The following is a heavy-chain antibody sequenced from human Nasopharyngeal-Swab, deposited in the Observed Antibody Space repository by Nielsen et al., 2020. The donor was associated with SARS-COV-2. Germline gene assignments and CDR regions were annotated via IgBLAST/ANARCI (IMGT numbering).Heavy chain of an antibody. CDR3: ARDEKSQGIFGVVISGQWWFDP. V-gene: IGHV7-4-1*02. CDR2: INTNTGNP. J-gene: IGHJ5*02. D-gene: IGHD3-3*01. Sequence: ASVKVSCKASGYTFTIYAMNWVRQAPGQGLEWMGWINTNTGNPTYAQGFTGRFVFSLDTSVSTAYLQISSLKAEDTAVYYCARDEKSQGIFGVVISGQWWFDPWGQGTLVSVSS. CDR1: GYTFTIYA.